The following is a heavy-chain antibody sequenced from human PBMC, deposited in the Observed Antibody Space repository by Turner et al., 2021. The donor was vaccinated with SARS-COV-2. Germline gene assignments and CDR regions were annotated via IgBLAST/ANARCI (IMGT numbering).Heavy chain of an antibody. J-gene: IGHJ6*03. Sequence: QVQLQESGPGLVQPSQTLSLTCTVSGGSISSGSYYWSWIRQPAGKGLEWIGRIYTSGSTNYNPSLKSRVTISVDTSKNQFSLKLSSVTAADTAVYYCARDQGFLLEWEISYYYYMDVWGKGTTVTVSS. CDR3: ARDQGFLLEWEISYYYYMDV. CDR2: IYTSGST. V-gene: IGHV4-61*02. CDR1: GGSISSGSYY. D-gene: IGHD3-3*01.